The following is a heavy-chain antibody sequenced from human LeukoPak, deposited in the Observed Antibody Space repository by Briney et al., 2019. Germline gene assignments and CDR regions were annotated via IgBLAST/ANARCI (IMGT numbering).Heavy chain of an antibody. V-gene: IGHV3-30*18. D-gene: IGHD3-22*01. CDR3: AKVLGGYVPFDY. J-gene: IGHJ4*02. Sequence: GRSLRLSCAASGFTFGSYGMHWVRQAPGKGLEWVAVISYDGSNKYYADSVKGRFTISRDNSKNTLYLQMNSLRAEDTAVYYCAKVLGGYVPFDYWGQGTLVTVSS. CDR1: GFTFGSYG. CDR2: ISYDGSNK.